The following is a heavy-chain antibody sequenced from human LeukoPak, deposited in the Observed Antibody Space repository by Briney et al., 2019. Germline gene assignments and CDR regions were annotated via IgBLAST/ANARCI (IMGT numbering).Heavy chain of an antibody. CDR1: GFTFSSHA. J-gene: IGHJ6*02. D-gene: IGHD3-9*01. CDR2: ISYDGSNK. CDR3: ARDRYDILTGYPKVYGMDV. V-gene: IGHV3-30-3*01. Sequence: GGSLRLSCAASGFTFSSHAMHWVRQAPGKGLEWVAVISYDGSNKNYADSVKGRFTISRDNSKNTLYLQMNGLRAEDTAVYYCARDRYDILTGYPKVYGMDVWGQGTTVTVSS.